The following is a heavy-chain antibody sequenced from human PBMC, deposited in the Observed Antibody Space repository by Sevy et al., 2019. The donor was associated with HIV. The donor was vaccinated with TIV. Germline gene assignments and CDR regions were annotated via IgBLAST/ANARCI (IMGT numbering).Heavy chain of an antibody. Sequence: SETLSLTCTVSGGSFSSYYWSWIRQSPGKGLEWIGYIYYNGTTNSSPSLRRRVTISPHTSKSQFSLKLKSVTAADTAVYYCAGGKVLFDYWGQGTLVTVSS. V-gene: IGHV4-59*01. CDR3: AGGKVLFDY. D-gene: IGHD1-20*01. CDR1: GGSFSSYY. J-gene: IGHJ4*02. CDR2: IYYNGTT.